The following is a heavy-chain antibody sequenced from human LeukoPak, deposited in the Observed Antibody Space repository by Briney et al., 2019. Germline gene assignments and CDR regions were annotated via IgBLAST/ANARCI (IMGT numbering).Heavy chain of an antibody. J-gene: IGHJ4*02. Sequence: PGGSLRLSCAASGFTFSTYSMNWVRQAPGKGLEWVSYISVSSSTRYYADSVKGRFTISRDNAKNSLYLQMNSLRAEDTAVYYWVRGGKSDCSGGTCYGYWGQGTLVTVSS. D-gene: IGHD2-15*01. CDR2: ISVSSSTR. CDR1: GFTFSTYS. V-gene: IGHV3-48*04. CDR3: VRGGKSDCSGGTCYGY.